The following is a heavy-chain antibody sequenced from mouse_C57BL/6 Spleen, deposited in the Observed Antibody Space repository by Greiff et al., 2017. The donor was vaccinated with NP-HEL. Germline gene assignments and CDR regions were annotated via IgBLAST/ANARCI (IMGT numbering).Heavy chain of an antibody. Sequence: VQLQQPGAELVRPGTSVKLSCKASGYTFTSYWMHWVKQRPGQGLEWIGVIDPSDSYTNYNQKFKGKATLTVDTSSSTAYMQLSSLTSEDSAVYYCARGRNGSGYFDVWGTGTTVTVSS. J-gene: IGHJ1*03. CDR1: GYTFTSYW. CDR3: ARGRNGSGYFDV. CDR2: IDPSDSYT. D-gene: IGHD1-1*01. V-gene: IGHV1-59*01.